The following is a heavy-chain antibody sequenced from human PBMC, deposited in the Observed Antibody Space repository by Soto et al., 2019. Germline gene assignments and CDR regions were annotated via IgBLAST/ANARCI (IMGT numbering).Heavy chain of an antibody. D-gene: IGHD1-1*01. CDR1: GYSFSTHG. Sequence: ASVKVSCNASGYSFSTHGMHWVRQAPGQGLEWMGWINGGNGNTKYSQKFRDRVTITRDTSASTGYMELSSLRSEDTAVYYCARGKGMEENYYYYGMDVWGQGTTVTVSS. CDR2: INGGNGNT. V-gene: IGHV1-3*01. J-gene: IGHJ6*02. CDR3: ARGKGMEENYYYYGMDV.